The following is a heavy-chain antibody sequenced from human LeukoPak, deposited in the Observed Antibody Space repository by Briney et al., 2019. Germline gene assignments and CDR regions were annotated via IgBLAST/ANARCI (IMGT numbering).Heavy chain of an antibody. J-gene: IGHJ3*01. D-gene: IGHD7-27*01. CDR3: ASEINWGSGAFDV. V-gene: IGHV3-7*01. Sequence: GESLRLSCVGSGFMFSNFWMTWVRQAPGKGLEWVANINEDGSEKHYVDSMKGRFTISRDNAKNSLYLQMNSLSAEDTAAYYCASEINWGSGAFDVWGQGTMVTVSS. CDR2: INEDGSEK. CDR1: GFMFSNFW.